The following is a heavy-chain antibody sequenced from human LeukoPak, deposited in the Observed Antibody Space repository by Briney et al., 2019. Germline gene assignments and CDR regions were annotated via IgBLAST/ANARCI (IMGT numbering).Heavy chain of an antibody. Sequence: SGTLSLTCTVSGGSISSYYWSWIRQPPGKGLEWIGYIYYSGSTNYNPSLKSRVTISVDTSKNQFSLKLSSVTAADTAVYYCARDLLYAFDIWGQGTMVTVSS. CDR2: IYYSGST. CDR1: GGSISSYY. D-gene: IGHD2-15*01. V-gene: IGHV4-59*01. CDR3: ARDLLYAFDI. J-gene: IGHJ3*02.